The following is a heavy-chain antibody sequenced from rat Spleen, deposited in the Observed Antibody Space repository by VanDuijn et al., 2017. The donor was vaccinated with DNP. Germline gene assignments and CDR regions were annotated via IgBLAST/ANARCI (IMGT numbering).Heavy chain of an antibody. D-gene: IGHD4-3*01. V-gene: IGHV2S12*01. Sequence: QVQLKESGPGLVQPSQTLSLTCDVSGFSLTDFALSWVRQPPGKGLEWIAAISTGGFTYYNSALKSRLSISRDTSRSQVFLEMSSLQTEDTAIYFCTGGRGHGWSLYFDFWGQGVMVTVSS. CDR2: ISTGGFT. J-gene: IGHJ2*01. CDR3: TGGRGHGWSLYFDF. CDR1: GFSLTDFA.